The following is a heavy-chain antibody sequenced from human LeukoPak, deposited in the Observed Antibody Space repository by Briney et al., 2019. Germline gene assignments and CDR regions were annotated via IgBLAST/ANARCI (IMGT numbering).Heavy chain of an antibody. CDR1: GGSVNSGSYY. V-gene: IGHV4-61*01. Sequence: SETLTLTCAVSGGSVNSGSYYWSWIRQHPGKGLEWIGYIYYTGITNYNPSLKSRVTISVDTSKNQFSLNLNSVTAADTAVYYCATSQCGSDCYLAGDYWGQGTLVTVSS. CDR3: ATSQCGSDCYLAGDY. CDR2: IYYTGIT. J-gene: IGHJ4*02. D-gene: IGHD2-21*02.